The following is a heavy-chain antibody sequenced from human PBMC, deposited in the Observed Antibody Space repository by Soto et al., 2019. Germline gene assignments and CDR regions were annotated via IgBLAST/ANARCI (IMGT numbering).Heavy chain of an antibody. CDR3: VRGFKGKGD. J-gene: IGHJ4*02. CDR1: GFIFSDYW. V-gene: IGHV3-74*03. D-gene: IGHD3-16*01. Sequence: EVQLVESGGGLVQPGGSLRLSCVASGFIFSDYWMHWVRQAPGKGLVWVSRIRTDGGAPKYADYVKGRFTVSRDNAKNTLVLQMNSLRVEDTAVYYCVRGFKGKGDWGQGTLVTVSS. CDR2: IRTDGGAP.